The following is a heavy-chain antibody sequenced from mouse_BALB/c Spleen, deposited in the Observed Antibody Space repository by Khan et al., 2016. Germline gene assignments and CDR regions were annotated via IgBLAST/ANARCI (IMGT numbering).Heavy chain of an antibody. V-gene: IGHV3-2*02. J-gene: IGHJ4*01. CDR1: GYSITSDYA. CDR3: ASDEPNYAMDY. Sequence: EVKLPESGPGLMKPSQSLSLTCTVTGYSITSDYAWNWIRQFPGNKLEWMGYIIYSGSTTYTPSFKSRISITPDTSKNQFFLQLNSVTIEDTATYYCASDEPNYAMDYWGQGTSVTVSS. D-gene: IGHD2-3*01. CDR2: IIYSGST.